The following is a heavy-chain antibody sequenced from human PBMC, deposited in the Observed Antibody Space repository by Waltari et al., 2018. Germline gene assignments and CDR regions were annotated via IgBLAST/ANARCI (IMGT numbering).Heavy chain of an antibody. V-gene: IGHV1-45*02. CDR2: ITPFKGNT. J-gene: IGHJ3*02. CDR1: GYTFTYRY. D-gene: IGHD1-26*01. Sequence: QMQLVQSGAEVKKTGSSVKVSCKASGYTFTYRYLHWVRQAPGQALEWMGWITPFKGNTNYAQKCQDRVTITRDRSMSTAYMELSSLRSEDTAMYYCARVGSSGAFDIWGQGTMVTVSS. CDR3: ARVGSSGAFDI.